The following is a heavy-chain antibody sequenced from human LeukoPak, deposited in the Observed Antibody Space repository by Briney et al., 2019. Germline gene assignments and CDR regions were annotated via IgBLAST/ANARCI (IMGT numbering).Heavy chain of an antibody. Sequence: GGSLSLSCAASGFTFSSYSMNWVRQAPGKGLEWVSSISSSSSYIYYADSVKGRFTISRDNAKNSLYLQMTSLRAEDTAVYYCARDGLERVVTATKYYYYYGMDVWGQGTKVTVSS. CDR3: ARDGLERVVTATKYYYYYGMDV. D-gene: IGHD2-21*02. V-gene: IGHV3-21*01. J-gene: IGHJ6*02. CDR2: ISSSSSYI. CDR1: GFTFSSYS.